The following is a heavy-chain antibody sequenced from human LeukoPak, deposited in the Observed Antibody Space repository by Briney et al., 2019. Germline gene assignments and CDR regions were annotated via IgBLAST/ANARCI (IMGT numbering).Heavy chain of an antibody. CDR1: GGSISSYY. CDR3: ARDREDIVVVPAAPFYYYYYMDV. D-gene: IGHD2-2*01. V-gene: IGHV4-59*12. J-gene: IGHJ6*03. CDR2: IYYSGST. Sequence: SETLSLTCTVSGGSISSYYWSWIRQPPGKGLEWIGYIYYSGSTNYNPSLKSRVTISVDTSKNQFSLKLSSVTAADTAVYYCARDREDIVVVPAAPFYYYYYMDVWGKGTTVTVSS.